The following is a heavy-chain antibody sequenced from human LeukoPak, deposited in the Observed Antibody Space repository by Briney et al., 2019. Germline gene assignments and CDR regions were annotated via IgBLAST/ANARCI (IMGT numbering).Heavy chain of an antibody. CDR2: INPSDGST. CDR3: ARKELSSYPFDF. J-gene: IGHJ4*02. V-gene: IGHV1-46*01. Sequence: ASVNVSCKASGYTFTRYYIHWMRQAPGQGFEWMGIINPSDGSTRYAQRFRGRVTMTRDTSARTVYMELSSLRSDDTAVYYCARKELSSYPFDFWGQGTLVTVSS. CDR1: GYTFTRYY. D-gene: IGHD6-19*01.